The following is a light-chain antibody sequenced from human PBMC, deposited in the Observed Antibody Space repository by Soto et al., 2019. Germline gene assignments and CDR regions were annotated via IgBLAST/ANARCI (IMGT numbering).Light chain of an antibody. V-gene: IGLV2-14*03. CDR2: EVS. CDR1: SSDVGGYNY. CDR3: SSYTSSSTVV. Sequence: VLTQPASVSGSPGQSITISCTGTSSDVGGYNYVSWYQQHPGKAPKLMIYEVSNRPSGVSNRFSGSKSDNTASLTISGLQAEDEADYYCSSYTSSSTVVFGGGTKLTVL. J-gene: IGLJ2*01.